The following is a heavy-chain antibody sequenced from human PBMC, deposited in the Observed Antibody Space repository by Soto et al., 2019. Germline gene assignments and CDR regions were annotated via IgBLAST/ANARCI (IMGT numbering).Heavy chain of an antibody. CDR3: AREPNYYGSGSYDRFDP. V-gene: IGHV4-59*12. CDR2: IYNSGSP. Sequence: SETLSLTCTVSGGSISSYHWTWIRQPPGKGLEWIGLIYNSGSPNYNPSIKSRVTISLDTSKNQFSLKLTSVTAADTAVYYCAREPNYYGSGSYDRFDPWGQGTLVTVSS. D-gene: IGHD3-10*01. CDR1: GGSISSYH. J-gene: IGHJ5*02.